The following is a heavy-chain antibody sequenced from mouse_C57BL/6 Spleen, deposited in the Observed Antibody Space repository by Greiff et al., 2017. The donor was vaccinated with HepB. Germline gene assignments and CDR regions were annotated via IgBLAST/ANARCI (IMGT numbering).Heavy chain of an antibody. Sequence: QVQLQQSGPGLVQPSQSLSITCTVSGFSLTSYGVHWVRQSPGKGLEWLGVIWSGGSTDYNAAFISRLSISKDNSKSQVFFKMNSLQAADTAIYYCARNDDPDGSYFFDYWGQGTTLTVSS. CDR2: IWSGGST. J-gene: IGHJ2*01. D-gene: IGHD2-3*01. CDR1: GFSLTSYG. CDR3: ARNDDPDGSYFFDY. V-gene: IGHV2-2*01.